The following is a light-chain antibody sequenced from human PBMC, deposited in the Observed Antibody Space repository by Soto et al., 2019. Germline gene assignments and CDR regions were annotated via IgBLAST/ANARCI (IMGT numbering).Light chain of an antibody. CDR3: QQRSNWPGT. CDR1: QRVSSY. V-gene: IGKV3-11*01. Sequence: EIVLTQSPATLSLSPGERAPLSSRASQRVSSYLAWYQQKPGQAPRLLIYDASNRATGIPARFSGSGSGTDFTLTISSLEPEDFAVYYCQQRSNWPGTFGQGTKVEIK. CDR2: DAS. J-gene: IGKJ1*01.